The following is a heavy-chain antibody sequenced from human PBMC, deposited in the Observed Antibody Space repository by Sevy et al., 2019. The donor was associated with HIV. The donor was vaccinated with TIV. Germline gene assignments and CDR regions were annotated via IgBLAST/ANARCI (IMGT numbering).Heavy chain of an antibody. V-gene: IGHV3-23*01. J-gene: IGHJ4*02. CDR3: AKDLDCSTSSCYGELFDY. Sequence: GGSLRLSCAASGLIFSSYAMSWVRQAPGKGLEWVSAIIGSGGTTFDADSVKGRFTISRDNSKNTLYLQMNSLRAEDTAVYYCAKDLDCSTSSCYGELFDYWGQGTLVTVSS. CDR1: GLIFSSYA. D-gene: IGHD2-2*01. CDR2: IIGSGGTT.